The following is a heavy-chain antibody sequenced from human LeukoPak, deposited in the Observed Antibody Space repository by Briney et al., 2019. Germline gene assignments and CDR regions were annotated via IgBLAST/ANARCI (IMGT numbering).Heavy chain of an antibody. CDR1: GYSISSGYY. CDR2: IYQSGTT. D-gene: IGHD3-16*02. CDR3: ARDPVAKSGGDIPSNAFDI. J-gene: IGHJ3*02. V-gene: IGHV4-38-2*02. Sequence: PSETLSLTCTVSGYSISSGYYWGWIRQPPGKGLEWIGSIYQSGTTSYNPSLKSRVTISVDTSKNQSSLKLSSVTAADTAVYSCARDPVAKSGGDIPSNAFDIWGQGTMVTVSS.